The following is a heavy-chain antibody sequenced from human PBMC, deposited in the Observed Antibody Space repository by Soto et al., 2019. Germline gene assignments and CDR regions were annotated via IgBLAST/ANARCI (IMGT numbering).Heavy chain of an antibody. CDR1: GGSISSGDYY. CDR3: ARAGGTTVTGLWHFDS. CDR2: IYYSGST. Sequence: SETLSLTCTVSGGSISSGDYYWSWIRQPPGKGLEWIGYIYYSGSTYYNPSLKSRVTISVDTSKNQFSLKLSSVTAEDTAVYYCARAGGTTVTGLWHFDSWGQGTLVTVSS. D-gene: IGHD4-17*01. V-gene: IGHV4-30-4*01. J-gene: IGHJ4*02.